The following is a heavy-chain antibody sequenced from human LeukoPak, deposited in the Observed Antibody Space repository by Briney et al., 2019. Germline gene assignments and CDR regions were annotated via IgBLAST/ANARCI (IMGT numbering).Heavy chain of an antibody. D-gene: IGHD2-2*02. Sequence: GESLKISCKGSGYSFTSYWIGWVRQMPGKGLEWMGIIYPGDSDTGYSPSFQGQVTISADKSISTAYLQWSSLKASDTAMYYCARSRYCSSTSCYNFQHWGQGTLVTVSS. J-gene: IGHJ1*01. CDR2: IYPGDSDT. CDR1: GYSFTSYW. V-gene: IGHV5-51*01. CDR3: ARSRYCSSTSCYNFQH.